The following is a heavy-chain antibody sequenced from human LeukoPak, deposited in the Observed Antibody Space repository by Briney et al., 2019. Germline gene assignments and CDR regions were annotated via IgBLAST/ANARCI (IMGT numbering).Heavy chain of an antibody. CDR3: AKARGSHYYYYMDV. CDR1: GFTFDDYA. D-gene: IGHD5-12*01. CDR2: ISWNSGSI. V-gene: IGHV3-9*01. J-gene: IGHJ6*03. Sequence: VRSLRLSCAASGFTFDDYAMHWVRQAPGKGLEWVSGISWNSGSIGYADSVKGRFTISRDNAKNSLYLQMNSLRAEDTALYYCAKARGSHYYYYMDVWGKGTTVTVSS.